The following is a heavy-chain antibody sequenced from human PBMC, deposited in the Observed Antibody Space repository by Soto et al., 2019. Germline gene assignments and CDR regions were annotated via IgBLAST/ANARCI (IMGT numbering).Heavy chain of an antibody. J-gene: IGHJ4*02. Sequence: GGSLRLSCAACGFTFSSYAMHWVRQAPGKGLEWVAVISYDGSNKYYADSVKGRFTISRDNSKNTLYLQMDSLRAEDTAVYYCARESSGTAMALDYWGQGTLVTVSS. D-gene: IGHD5-18*01. CDR2: ISYDGSNK. CDR3: ARESSGTAMALDY. V-gene: IGHV3-30-3*01. CDR1: GFTFSSYA.